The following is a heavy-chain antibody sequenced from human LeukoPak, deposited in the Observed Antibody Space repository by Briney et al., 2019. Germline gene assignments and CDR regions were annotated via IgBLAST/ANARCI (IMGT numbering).Heavy chain of an antibody. CDR1: GYTFTSYG. V-gene: IGHV1-18*01. CDR3: ARVRRYCSSTSCYAPLFDY. D-gene: IGHD2-2*01. CDR2: ISAYNGNT. Sequence: GPSVRVSCRPSGYTFTSYGTSGGRQAPGQGLEGRGWISAYNGNTNYAQKLQGRVTMTTDTSTSTAYMELRSLRSDDTAAYYCARVRRYCSSTSCYAPLFDYWGQGTLVTVSS. J-gene: IGHJ4*02.